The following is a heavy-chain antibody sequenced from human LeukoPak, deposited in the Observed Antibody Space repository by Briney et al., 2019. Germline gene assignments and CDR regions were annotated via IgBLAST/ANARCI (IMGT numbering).Heavy chain of an antibody. CDR2: TYYRSKWNY. D-gene: IGHD4-23*01. J-gene: IGHJ5*02. CDR1: GDSVSSNIAA. Sequence: SQTLSLTCDISGDSVSSNIAAWSWIRQSPSRGLEWLGRTYYRSKWNYDYAESVKSRITINPETSKNQFSLQLNSVTPEDTAVYCCARISYGGVGPWGQGTLVTVSS. CDR3: ARISYGGVGP. V-gene: IGHV6-1*01.